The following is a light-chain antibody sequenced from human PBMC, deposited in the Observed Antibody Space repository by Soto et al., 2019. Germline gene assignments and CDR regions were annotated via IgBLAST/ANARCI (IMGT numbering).Light chain of an antibody. V-gene: IGKV3-11*01. CDR3: QQRGNWGT. J-gene: IGKJ1*01. CDR2: DAS. Sequence: EIEVTQSPAPLSLSPGERATLSCRASQSVSSFFACYQQKPGQSPRRLIYDASNRASGIPARFTGNGSGTDFSLTISGVEPDVSAIYCCQQRGNWGTYGQ. CDR1: QSVSSF.